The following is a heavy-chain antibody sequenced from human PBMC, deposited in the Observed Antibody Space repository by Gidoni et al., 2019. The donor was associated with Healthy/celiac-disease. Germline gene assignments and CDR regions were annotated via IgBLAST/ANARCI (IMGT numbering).Heavy chain of an antibody. CDR3: ARDLGPQSYYYDSSGYPGYYFDY. J-gene: IGHJ4*02. D-gene: IGHD3-22*01. Sequence: QVQLVESGGGLVKPGGSLRLSCAASGFTFSDYYMSWIRPAPGKGLEWVSYISSSGSTIYYADSVKGRFTISRDNAKNSLYLQMNSLRAEDTAVYYCARDLGPQSYYYDSSGYPGYYFDYWGQGTLVTVSS. CDR1: GFTFSDYY. CDR2: ISSSGSTI. V-gene: IGHV3-11*01.